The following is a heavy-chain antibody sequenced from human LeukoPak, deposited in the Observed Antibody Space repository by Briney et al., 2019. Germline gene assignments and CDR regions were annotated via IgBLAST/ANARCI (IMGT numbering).Heavy chain of an antibody. J-gene: IGHJ4*02. Sequence: ASLKVSCKASGGTFNSYAINWVRQAPGQGLEWMGGIIPRLGTTKYIEKFQGRITITTDESTTTAYMELTGLRSEDTAVYYCAADGTDWGQGTLVTVSS. CDR2: IIPRLGTT. V-gene: IGHV1-69*05. CDR3: AADGTD. CDR1: GGTFNSYA.